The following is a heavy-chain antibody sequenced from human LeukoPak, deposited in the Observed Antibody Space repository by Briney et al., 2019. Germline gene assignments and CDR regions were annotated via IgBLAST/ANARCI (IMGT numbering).Heavy chain of an antibody. CDR3: ARDPGGSYGMDV. J-gene: IGHJ6*02. CDR2: ISSSSSYI. D-gene: IGHD3-10*01. Sequence: GGSPRLSCAASGFTFSSYSMNWVRQAPGKGLEWVSSISSSSSYIYYADSVKGRFTISRDNAKNSLYLQMNSLRAEDTAVYYCARDPGGSYGMDVWGQGTTVTVSS. V-gene: IGHV3-21*01. CDR1: GFTFSSYS.